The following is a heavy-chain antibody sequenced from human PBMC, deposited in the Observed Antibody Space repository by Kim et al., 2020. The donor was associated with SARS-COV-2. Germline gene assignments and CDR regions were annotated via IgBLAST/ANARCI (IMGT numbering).Heavy chain of an antibody. CDR2: ISYDGSNK. D-gene: IGHD5-12*01. V-gene: IGHV3-30*04. CDR3: ARDTMRLRSYYFDY. Sequence: GGSLRLSCAASGFTFSSYAMHWVRQAPGKGLEWVAVISYDGSNKYYADSVKGRFTISRDNSKNTLYLQMNSLRAEDTAVYYCARDTMRLRSYYFDYWGQGTLVTVSS. J-gene: IGHJ4*02. CDR1: GFTFSSYA.